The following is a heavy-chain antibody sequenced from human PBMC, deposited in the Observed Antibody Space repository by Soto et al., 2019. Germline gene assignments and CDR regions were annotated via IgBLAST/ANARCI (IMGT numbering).Heavy chain of an antibody. CDR1: GGSISSYY. CDR3: ARVQEDWFDP. CDR2: IYYSGNT. J-gene: IGHJ5*02. V-gene: IGHV4-59*01. Sequence: SETLSLTCTVSGGSISSYYWSWIRQPPGKGLEWIGSIYYSGNTNYNPSLKSRVTISVDTSKNQFSLKLSSVTAADTAVYYCARVQEDWFDPWGQGTLVTVSS.